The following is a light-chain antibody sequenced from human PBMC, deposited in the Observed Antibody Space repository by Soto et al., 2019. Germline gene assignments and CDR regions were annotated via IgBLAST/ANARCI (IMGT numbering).Light chain of an antibody. J-gene: IGLJ2*01. Sequence: QSVLTQPASVSGSPGQSMTISCTGTSSDVGGYNYVSWYQQHPGKAPKLMVYEVSNRPSGVSNRFSGSKSGNTASLTISGLQAEDEADYYCSSYTSRSTVVFGGGTKLTVL. CDR3: SSYTSRSTVV. V-gene: IGLV2-14*01. CDR1: SSDVGGYNY. CDR2: EVS.